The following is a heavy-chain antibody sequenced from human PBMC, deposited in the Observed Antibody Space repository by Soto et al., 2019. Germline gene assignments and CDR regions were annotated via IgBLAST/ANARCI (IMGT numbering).Heavy chain of an antibody. CDR1: GFTFSSYA. CDR2: ISGSGGST. D-gene: IGHD5-12*01. CDR3: AKEIVATTNRYYYYYGMDV. Sequence: EVQLLESGGGLVQPGGSLRLSCAASGFTFSSYAMSWVRQAPGKGLEWVSAISGSGGSTYYADSVKGRFTISRENSKNTLYLQMNSLRAEDTAVYYCAKEIVATTNRYYYYYGMDVWGQGTTVAVSS. J-gene: IGHJ6*02. V-gene: IGHV3-23*01.